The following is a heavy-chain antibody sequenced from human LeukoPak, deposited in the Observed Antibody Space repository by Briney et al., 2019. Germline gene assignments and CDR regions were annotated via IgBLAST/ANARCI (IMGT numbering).Heavy chain of an antibody. D-gene: IGHD6-19*01. CDR3: ARRGSSTGWSFDY. V-gene: IGHV4-38-2*02. CDR1: GYSISNEFV. Sequence: PSETLSLTCTVSGYSISNEFVWGWIRQSPGKGLEWIGNFYHNDNTYYNPSLNSRVTMSVDTSRNQFPLTLRSVTAADTAVYFCARRGSSTGWSFDYWGQGSLVTVSS. CDR2: FYHNDNT. J-gene: IGHJ4*02.